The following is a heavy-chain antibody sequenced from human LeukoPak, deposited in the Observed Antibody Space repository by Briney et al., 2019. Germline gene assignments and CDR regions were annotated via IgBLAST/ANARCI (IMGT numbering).Heavy chain of an antibody. Sequence: GGSLRLSCAASGFTFSDYYMSWIRQAPGKGLEWVSYISSSGSTIYYADSVKGRFTISRDNAKNSLYLQMNSLRAEDTAVYYCASLYCSGGGCYSGAGEFDYWGQGTLVTVSS. CDR2: ISSSGSTI. CDR1: GFTFSDYY. D-gene: IGHD2-15*01. V-gene: IGHV3-11*01. J-gene: IGHJ4*02. CDR3: ASLYCSGGGCYSGAGEFDY.